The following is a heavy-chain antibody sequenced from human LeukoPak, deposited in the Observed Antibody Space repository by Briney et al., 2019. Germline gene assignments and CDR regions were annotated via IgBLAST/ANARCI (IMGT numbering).Heavy chain of an antibody. J-gene: IGHJ1*01. D-gene: IGHD2-2*01. CDR3: ARGYQQLLQP. V-gene: IGHV4-61*01. CDR1: GGSVITGSYD. CDR2: IYYSGST. Sequence: PSETLSLTCTVSGGSVITGSYDWSSIRQPPGKGLEWIGYIYYSGSTNYNPALKSRVTISVDTSKNQFSLKLNSVTVADTAVYYCARGYQQLLQPRVRGTLVTVSS.